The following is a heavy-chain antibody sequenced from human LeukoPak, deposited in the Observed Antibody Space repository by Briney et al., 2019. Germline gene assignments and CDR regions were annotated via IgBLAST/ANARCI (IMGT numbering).Heavy chain of an antibody. CDR1: GASISGSGYY. V-gene: IGHV4-39*01. CDR2: IYYTGST. CDR3: ARHKDYYSYMDV. J-gene: IGHJ6*03. Sequence: PSETLSPTCAVSGASISGSGYYLGWIRQPPGKGLEWIGNIYYTGSTYYNASLQSRVTISIDTSKNQFSLKLSSVTAADTAVYYCARHKDYYSYMDVWGKGTTVTISS.